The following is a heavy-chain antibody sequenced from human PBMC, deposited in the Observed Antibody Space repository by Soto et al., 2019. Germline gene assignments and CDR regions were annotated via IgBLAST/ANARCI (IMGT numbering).Heavy chain of an antibody. CDR1: GYTFTSYD. J-gene: IGHJ4*02. D-gene: IGHD3-22*01. Sequence: ASVKVSCKASGYTFTSYDINWVRQATGQGLEWMGWMNPNSGNTGYAQKHQGRVTMTRNTSISTAYMELSSLRSEDTAVYYCARVGYYYDSSGYYLSFYYWGQGTLVTVSS. CDR3: ARVGYYYDSSGYYLSFYY. V-gene: IGHV1-8*01. CDR2: MNPNSGNT.